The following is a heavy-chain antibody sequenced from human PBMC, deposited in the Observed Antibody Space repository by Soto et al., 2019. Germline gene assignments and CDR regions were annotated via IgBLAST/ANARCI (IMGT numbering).Heavy chain of an antibody. CDR2: ISYSGTT. V-gene: IGHV4-59*02. CDR1: GGPVISDF. J-gene: IGHJ4*02. D-gene: IGHD4-4*01. Sequence: SETLSLTCTFSGGPVISDFWNWIRQPPGKGLEWIGYISYSGTTKYNPSLKGRVTISRDTSKNNFSLKLTSVTAADTAVYYCARTNYENFPLDYWGLGTLVTVSS. CDR3: ARTNYENFPLDY.